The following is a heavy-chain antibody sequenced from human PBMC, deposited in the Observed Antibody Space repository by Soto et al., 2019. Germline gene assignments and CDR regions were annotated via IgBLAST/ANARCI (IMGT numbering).Heavy chain of an antibody. CDR2: IYYSGST. CDR1: GGSISSSSYY. V-gene: IGHV4-39*01. CDR3: ARHDYDFWSGYYNSWFDP. D-gene: IGHD3-3*01. Sequence: SETLSLTCTVSGGSISSSSYYWGWIRQPPGKGLEWIGSIYYSGSTYYNPSLKSRVTISVDTSKNQFSLKLSSVTAADTAVYYCARHDYDFWSGYYNSWFDPWGQGTLVTVSS. J-gene: IGHJ5*02.